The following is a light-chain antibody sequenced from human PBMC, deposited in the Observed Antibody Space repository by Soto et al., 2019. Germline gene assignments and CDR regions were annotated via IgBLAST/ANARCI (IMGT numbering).Light chain of an antibody. CDR3: QQRSNWPPYT. Sequence: EIVLTQSPATLSLSPGERATLSCRASQSVNSNLALYQQKPGQAPRLLIFDASNRATGITARFSGSGSGTDFTLTISSLEPEDFAGYYCQQRSNWPPYTFGQGTKLESK. J-gene: IGKJ2*01. CDR1: QSVNSN. V-gene: IGKV3-11*01. CDR2: DAS.